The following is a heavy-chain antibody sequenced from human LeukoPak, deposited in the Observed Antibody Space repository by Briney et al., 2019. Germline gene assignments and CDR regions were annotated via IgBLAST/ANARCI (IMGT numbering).Heavy chain of an antibody. CDR3: ARDSGYCGGDCCHYYYYYMDV. V-gene: IGHV1-69*05. D-gene: IGHD2-21*02. CDR1: GGTFSSYA. Sequence: ASVKVSCKASGGTFSSYAISWVRQAPGQGLEWMGRIIPIFGTANYAQKFQGRVTITTDESTSTAYMELSSLRSEDTAVYYCARDSGYCGGDCCHYYYYYMDVWGKGTTVTVSS. J-gene: IGHJ6*03. CDR2: IIPIFGTA.